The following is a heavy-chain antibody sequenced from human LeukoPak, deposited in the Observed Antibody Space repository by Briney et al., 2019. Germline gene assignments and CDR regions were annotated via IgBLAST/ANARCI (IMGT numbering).Heavy chain of an antibody. CDR1: GYTFTADY. CDR2: VSPNSGDT. V-gene: IGHV1-2*02. CDR3: ATAVAVSRFDC. Sequence: GASVKVSCKAAGYTFTADYIHWVRQAPGQGLEWMGWVSPNSGDTKYAQKFQGRVTKTRDTSITTAFMELSSLRSDDTAVYSCATAVAVSRFDCWGQGALVTVSS. D-gene: IGHD2-8*01. J-gene: IGHJ4*02.